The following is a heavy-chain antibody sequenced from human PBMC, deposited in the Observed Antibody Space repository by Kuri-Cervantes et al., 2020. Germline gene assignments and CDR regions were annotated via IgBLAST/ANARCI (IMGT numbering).Heavy chain of an antibody. D-gene: IGHD4-17*01. CDR2: IYSGGST. CDR1: GFTFSSYS. CDR3: AVGESDAFDI. V-gene: IGHV3-66*01. J-gene: IGHJ3*02. Sequence: GGSLRLSCAASGFTFSSYSMNWVRQAPGKGLEWVSVIYSGGSTYYADSVKGRFTISRDNSKNTLYLQMNSLRAEDTAVYYCAVGESDAFDIWGQGTMVTVSS.